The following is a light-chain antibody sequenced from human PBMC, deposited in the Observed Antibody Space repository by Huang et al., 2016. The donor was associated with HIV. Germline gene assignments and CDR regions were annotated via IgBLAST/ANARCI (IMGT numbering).Light chain of an antibody. CDR2: GAS. V-gene: IGKV3-15*01. Sequence: EIVLTQSPATLSVSQGERATLPCRASQSVSSNLAWYQQKPGQAPRLLIYGASTRATGIPARFSGSGSGTEFTLTISSLQSEDFAVYYCQQYNNWPRTFGQGTKVEIK. CDR3: QQYNNWPRT. J-gene: IGKJ1*01. CDR1: QSVSSN.